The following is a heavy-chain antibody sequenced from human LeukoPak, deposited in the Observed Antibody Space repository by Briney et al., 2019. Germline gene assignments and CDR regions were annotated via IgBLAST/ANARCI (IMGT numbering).Heavy chain of an antibody. Sequence: GGSLRLSCAASGFIFNRHWMNWVRQAPGKGLEWVANINQGGGERNYVDSVKGRFTISRDDAKNSLYLQLNSLRVEDTAIYYCARGPDYGARTDFLDYWGQGVLVTVSS. CDR3: ARGPDYGARTDFLDY. D-gene: IGHD4-17*01. V-gene: IGHV3-7*03. J-gene: IGHJ4*02. CDR1: GFIFNRHW. CDR2: INQGGGER.